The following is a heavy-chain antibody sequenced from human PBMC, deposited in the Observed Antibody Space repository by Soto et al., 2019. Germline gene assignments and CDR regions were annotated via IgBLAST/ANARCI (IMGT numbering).Heavy chain of an antibody. V-gene: IGHV2-5*02. CDR1: GFSLTTTGVG. Sequence: QITLKESGPSLVKPTQTLTLTCTFSGFSLTTTGVGVVWIRQPPGKALEWLALIYWDDDKHYSPSLRSRLTVTKDNTKNQVVLTLTNVDPADTGTYFCAHVGVLEQWLYRLDHWGQGTLVTVSS. CDR2: IYWDDDK. CDR3: AHVGVLEQWLYRLDH. J-gene: IGHJ4*02. D-gene: IGHD6-19*01.